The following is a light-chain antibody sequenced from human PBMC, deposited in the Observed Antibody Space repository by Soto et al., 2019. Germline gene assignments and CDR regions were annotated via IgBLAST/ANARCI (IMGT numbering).Light chain of an antibody. CDR1: QDIRNA. CDR3: LHYNTFPLT. J-gene: IGKJ3*01. V-gene: IGKV1-17*01. Sequence: DIQMTQSPSSLSASIGDRVTITCRASQDIRNALGWYQQKPGKAPERLISAASSLQSDVPSRFSGSGSETEFSLTISRLQPEDFATYYCLHYNTFPLTFGPGTKVDIK. CDR2: AAS.